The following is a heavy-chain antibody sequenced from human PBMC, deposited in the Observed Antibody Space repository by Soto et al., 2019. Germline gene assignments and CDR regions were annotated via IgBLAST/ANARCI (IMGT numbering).Heavy chain of an antibody. CDR1: GNSFTTYA. J-gene: IGHJ6*02. CDR3: AIGQTTSLNYYYYGMDV. D-gene: IGHD6-6*01. Sequence: ASVKISCKASGNSFTTYAMHRVRQAPGQGLEWMGIINPSGGSASYAQKFQGRVTMTRDTSTSTVYMELSSLRSEDTAVYYCAIGQTTSLNYYYYGMDVWGQGTTVTVSS. V-gene: IGHV1-46*03. CDR2: INPSGGSA.